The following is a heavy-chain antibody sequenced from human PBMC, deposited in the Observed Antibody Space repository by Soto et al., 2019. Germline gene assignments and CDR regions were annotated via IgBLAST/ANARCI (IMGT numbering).Heavy chain of an antibody. CDR1: GFTFSSYG. CDR3: ARDQVAVACTFDY. CDR2: IWYDGSNK. V-gene: IGHV3-33*01. D-gene: IGHD6-19*01. J-gene: IGHJ4*02. Sequence: QVQLVESGGGVVQPGRSLRLSCAASGFTFSSYGMHWVRQAPGKGLEWVAVIWYDGSNKYYADSVKGRFTISRDNSKNTLYLQMNSLRAADTAVYYCARDQVAVACTFDYWGQGTLVTVSS.